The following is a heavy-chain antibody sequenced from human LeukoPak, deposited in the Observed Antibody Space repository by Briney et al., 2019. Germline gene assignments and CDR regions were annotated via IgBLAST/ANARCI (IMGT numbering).Heavy chain of an antibody. V-gene: IGHV3-74*01. Sequence: QAEGSLRLSCAASGFTFSSYWMHWVRQAPGKGLVWVSRINSDGSSTSYADSVKGRFTISRDNAKNTLYLQMNSLRAEDTAVYYCARVSQGEYYDFWSGYSNDYYFDYWGQGTLVTVSS. CDR2: INSDGSST. J-gene: IGHJ4*02. CDR1: GFTFSSYW. CDR3: ARVSQGEYYDFWSGYSNDYYFDY. D-gene: IGHD3-3*01.